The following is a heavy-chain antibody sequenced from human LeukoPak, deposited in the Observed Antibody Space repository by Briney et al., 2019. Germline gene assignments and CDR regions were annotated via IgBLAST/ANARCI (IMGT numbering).Heavy chain of an antibody. Sequence: TSSETLSLTCTVSGGSISSYYWSWIRQPAGKGLECIGRIYTSGSTNYNPSLKSRVTMSVDTSKNHFSLKLSSVTAADTAVYYCARGPYYDSSKTSAFDIWGQGTMVTVSS. V-gene: IGHV4-4*07. CDR3: ARGPYYDSSKTSAFDI. D-gene: IGHD3-22*01. CDR1: GGSISSYY. J-gene: IGHJ3*02. CDR2: IYTSGST.